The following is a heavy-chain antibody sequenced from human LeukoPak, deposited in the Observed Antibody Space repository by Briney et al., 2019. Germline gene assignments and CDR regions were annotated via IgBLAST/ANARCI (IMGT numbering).Heavy chain of an antibody. V-gene: IGHV5-51*01. Sequence: GESLKISCQGLGYSFSMYWIGWVRHMPGKGLEWMGVIDPGDSEITYSPSFQGHVTISVDKSVNTAYLQWSTLKASDTAPYYCARHRAVGGGHSTTWYTDYWGQGTLVSVSS. CDR1: GYSFSMYW. D-gene: IGHD6-13*01. CDR3: ARHRAVGGGHSTTWYTDY. J-gene: IGHJ4*02. CDR2: IDPGDSEI.